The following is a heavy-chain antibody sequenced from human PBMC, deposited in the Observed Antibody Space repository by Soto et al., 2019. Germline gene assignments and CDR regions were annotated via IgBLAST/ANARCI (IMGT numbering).Heavy chain of an antibody. V-gene: IGHV3-30-3*01. CDR3: ARVVMPRVVAATGPFAY. J-gene: IGHJ4*02. Sequence: QVPLVESGGGVVQPGRSLRLSCAASGFTFSSYAMHWVRQAPGKGLEWVAVISYDGSNKYYADSVKGRFTISRDNYXNXPYMQMNSLRAEHTAVYYCARVVMPRVVAATGPFAYWGQGTLVTVSS. CDR1: GFTFSSYA. D-gene: IGHD2-15*01. CDR2: ISYDGSNK.